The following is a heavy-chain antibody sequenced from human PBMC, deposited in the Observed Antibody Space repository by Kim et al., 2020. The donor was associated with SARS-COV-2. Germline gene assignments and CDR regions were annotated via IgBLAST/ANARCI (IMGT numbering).Heavy chain of an antibody. Sequence: GESLKISCKGSGYRFTNYWIGWVRQMPGKGLEWMGIIYPGDSATRYSPSFQGQVTISADKSISTAYLQWSSLKASDTAMYYCARGDGYNSYYFDYWGQGTLVTVSS. V-gene: IGHV5-51*01. D-gene: IGHD5-12*01. CDR2: IYPGDSAT. J-gene: IGHJ4*02. CDR3: ARGDGYNSYYFDY. CDR1: GYRFTNYW.